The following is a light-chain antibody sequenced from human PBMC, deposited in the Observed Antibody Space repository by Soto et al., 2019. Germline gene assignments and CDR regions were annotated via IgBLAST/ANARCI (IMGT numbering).Light chain of an antibody. V-gene: IGKV1-5*03. CDR3: QQYYRYPWT. J-gene: IGKJ1*01. Sequence: DIQMTQSPSTLSASVGDRVTITCRASQSISSWLAWYQQKPGKAPKLLIYKASSLEGGVPSRFSGSGSGTDFTLTINSLQPDDFAAYYCQQYYRYPWTFGQVTKVEIK. CDR1: QSISSW. CDR2: KAS.